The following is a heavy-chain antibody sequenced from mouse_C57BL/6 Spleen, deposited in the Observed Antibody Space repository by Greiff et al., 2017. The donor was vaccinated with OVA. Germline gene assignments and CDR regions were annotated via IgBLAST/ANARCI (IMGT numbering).Heavy chain of an antibody. Sequence: QVQLQQSGPELVKPGASVKISCKASGYAFSSSWMNWVKQRPGKGLEWIGRIYPGDGDTNYNGKFKGKATLTADKSPSTAYMKPSSLTCGDSGVYFCAREGVYYDYGARDTTLTLPS. V-gene: IGHV1-82*01. CDR2: IYPGDGDT. CDR1: GYAFSSSW. D-gene: IGHD1-1*01. J-gene: IGHJ2*01. CDR3: AREGVYYDY.